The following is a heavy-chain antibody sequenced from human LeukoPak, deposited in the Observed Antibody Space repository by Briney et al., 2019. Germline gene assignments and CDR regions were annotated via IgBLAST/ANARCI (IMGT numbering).Heavy chain of an antibody. CDR2: INHSGST. Sequence: SETLSLTCAVYGGSFSGYYWSWIRQPPGKGLEWIGEINHSGSTNYNPSLKSRVTISVDTSKNQFPLKLSSVTAADTAVYYCGGAAAGQFDYWGQGTLVTVSS. J-gene: IGHJ4*02. CDR1: GGSFSGYY. D-gene: IGHD6-13*01. CDR3: GGAAAGQFDY. V-gene: IGHV4-34*01.